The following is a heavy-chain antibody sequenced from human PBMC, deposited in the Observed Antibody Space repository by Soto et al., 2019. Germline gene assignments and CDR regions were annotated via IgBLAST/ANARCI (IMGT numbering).Heavy chain of an antibody. CDR3: ARRGSGSYYDY. Sequence: EVQRLESGGGLVQPGGSLRLSCAASGFTVSSYAMRWVRQAPGKGLEWVSAISGSGDSTYYADSVKGRFTISRDNSKNTVYLQINSLRGEDTAVYYCARRGSGSYYDYWGQGTLVTVSS. D-gene: IGHD1-26*01. CDR1: GFTVSSYA. CDR2: ISGSGDST. J-gene: IGHJ4*02. V-gene: IGHV3-23*01.